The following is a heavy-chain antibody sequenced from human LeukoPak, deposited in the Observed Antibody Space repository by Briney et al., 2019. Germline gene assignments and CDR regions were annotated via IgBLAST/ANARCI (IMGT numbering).Heavy chain of an antibody. CDR2: MNPNSGNT. Sequence: ASVKVSYKASGYTFTSYDINWVRQATGQGLEWMGWMNPNSGNTGYAQKFQGRVTMTRNTSISTAYMELSSLRSEDTAVYYCARGTSHQWLPYYYYGMDVWGQGTTVTVSS. J-gene: IGHJ6*02. V-gene: IGHV1-8*01. D-gene: IGHD5-12*01. CDR1: GYTFTSYD. CDR3: ARGTSHQWLPYYYYGMDV.